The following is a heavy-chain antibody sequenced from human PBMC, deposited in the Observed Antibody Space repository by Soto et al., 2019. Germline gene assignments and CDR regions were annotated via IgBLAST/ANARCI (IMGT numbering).Heavy chain of an antibody. CDR3: ARILGYCSGGSCYERAPYYYYGMDV. D-gene: IGHD2-15*01. J-gene: IGHJ6*02. V-gene: IGHV4-59*01. Sequence: SETLSLTCTVSGGSISSYCWSWIRQPPGKGLEWIGYIYYSGSTNYNPSLKSRVTISVDTSKNQFSLKLSSLTAADTAVYYCARILGYCSGGSCYERAPYYYYGMDVWGQGTTVTVSS. CDR1: GGSISSYC. CDR2: IYYSGST.